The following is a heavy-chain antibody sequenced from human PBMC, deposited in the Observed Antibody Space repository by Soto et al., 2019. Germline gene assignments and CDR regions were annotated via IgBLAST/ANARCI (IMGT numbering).Heavy chain of an antibody. D-gene: IGHD3-16*01. CDR1: GGSFSGYY. CDR2: INHSGST. Sequence: SETLSLTCAVYGGSFSGYYWSWIRQPPGKGLEWIGEINHSGSTNYNPSLKSRVSMSVDTSNNQFSLKLRSVTAADTAVYYCARSGHSFEGAVWGRGIQVTVSS. V-gene: IGHV4-34*01. J-gene: IGHJ4*02. CDR3: ARSGHSFEGAV.